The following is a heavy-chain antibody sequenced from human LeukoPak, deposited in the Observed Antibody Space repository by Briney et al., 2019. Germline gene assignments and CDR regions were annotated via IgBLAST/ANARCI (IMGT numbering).Heavy chain of an antibody. CDR3: ARRSRDAFDF. Sequence: GSLRLSCAASGFTVSSSYMSWVRQAPGKGLEWVSVIYSSGNTYYADSVKGRFTISRDNSKNTLYLQMNSLRAEDTAVYYCARRSRDAFDFWGQGTMVTVSS. J-gene: IGHJ3*01. CDR1: GFTVSSSY. V-gene: IGHV3-53*01. CDR2: IYSSGNT.